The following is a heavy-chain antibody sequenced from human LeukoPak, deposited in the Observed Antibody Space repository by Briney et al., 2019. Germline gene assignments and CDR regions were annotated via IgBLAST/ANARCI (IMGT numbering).Heavy chain of an antibody. J-gene: IGHJ4*02. CDR2: ISSTSGSTI. Sequence: GGSLRLSCAASGITFSSNAMNWVRQAPGKGLEWFSYISSTSGSTIYYADSVKGRFTISRDNAKNSLYLQMNSLRAEDTAVYYCARRYCSSTSCLLDYWGQGTLVTVSS. D-gene: IGHD2-2*01. V-gene: IGHV3-48*03. CDR1: GITFSSNA. CDR3: ARRYCSSTSCLLDY.